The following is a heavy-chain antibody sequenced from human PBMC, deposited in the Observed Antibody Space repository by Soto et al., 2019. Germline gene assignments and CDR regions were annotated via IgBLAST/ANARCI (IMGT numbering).Heavy chain of an antibody. CDR2: MSYNGGTI. CDR1: GFTFSGYA. CDR3: ARANYGDYHDY. D-gene: IGHD4-17*01. Sequence: QVQLVESGVGVVQPGRSLRLSCEASGFTFSGYALHWVRQAPGKGLEWVAVMSYNGGTIYYADSVKGRFTISRDNSQNTLYLQLTSLRAEDTAVYYCARANYGDYHDYWGQGTLVTVSS. V-gene: IGHV3-30-3*01. J-gene: IGHJ4*02.